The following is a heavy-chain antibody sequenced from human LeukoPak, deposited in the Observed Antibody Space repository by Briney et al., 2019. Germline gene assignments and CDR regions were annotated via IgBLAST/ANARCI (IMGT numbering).Heavy chain of an antibody. V-gene: IGHV4-30-2*01. CDR3: ARHGRRRDGYNRGAFDI. CDR2: IYHSGST. CDR1: GGSISSGGYY. D-gene: IGHD5-24*01. Sequence: SQTLSLTCTVSGGSISSGGYYWSWIRQPPGKGLEWIGYIYHSGSTNYNPSLKSRVTISVDTSKNQFSLKLSSVTAADTAVYYCARHGRRRDGYNRGAFDIWGQGTMVTVSS. J-gene: IGHJ3*02.